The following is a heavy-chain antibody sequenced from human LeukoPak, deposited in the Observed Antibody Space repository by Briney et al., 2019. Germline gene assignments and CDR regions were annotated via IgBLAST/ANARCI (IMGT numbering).Heavy chain of an antibody. D-gene: IGHD1-1*01. CDR3: ARGPAGYN. Sequence: SGGYLRLSCAASGFTVSSNHMSWVRQAPGKGLEWVSVIYSGVSTDYADSVTGRFTISRDNLKNTLYLQMNSLRAEDTAVYYCARGPAGYNWGQGTLVTFSS. CDR1: GFTVSSNH. J-gene: IGHJ4*01. CDR2: IYSGVST. V-gene: IGHV3-53*01.